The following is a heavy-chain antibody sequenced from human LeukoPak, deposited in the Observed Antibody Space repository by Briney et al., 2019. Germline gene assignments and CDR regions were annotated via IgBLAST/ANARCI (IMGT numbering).Heavy chain of an antibody. CDR3: AAIPGYCSGGGCSSASFYNNLNDNWFDP. D-gene: IGHD2-15*01. CDR2: IVVASGNT. CDR1: GFTFSSSA. Sequence: SVKVSCKASGFTFSSSAIQWVRQARGQRLEWIGWIVVASGNTNYAQNFQETATITRDMSTNTAYIQLSSPRSEDTAMYYCAAIPGYCSGGGCSSASFYNNLNDNWFDPWGQGTLVTVSS. V-gene: IGHV1-58*02. J-gene: IGHJ5*02.